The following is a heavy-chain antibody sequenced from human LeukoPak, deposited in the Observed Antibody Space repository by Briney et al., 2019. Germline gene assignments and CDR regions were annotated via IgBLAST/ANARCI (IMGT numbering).Heavy chain of an antibody. CDR3: ARDLMYSSTWETFN. V-gene: IGHV4-4*07. Sequence: SPSETLSLTCTVSGVSVTTYYWSWIRQPAGKGLEWIGRIYTGGSTNYNPSLKSRVTMSLDTSKNQFSLKLTSVTAADTAVYYCARDLMYSSTWETFNWGQGTLVTVSS. J-gene: IGHJ4*02. CDR1: GVSVTTYY. D-gene: IGHD6-13*01. CDR2: IYTGGST.